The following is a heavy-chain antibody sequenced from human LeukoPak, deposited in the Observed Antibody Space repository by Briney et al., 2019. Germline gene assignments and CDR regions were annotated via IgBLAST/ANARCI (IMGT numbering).Heavy chain of an antibody. D-gene: IGHD4-17*01. V-gene: IGHV3-23*01. J-gene: IGHJ4*02. CDR1: GFTFSGHG. Sequence: GGSLRLSCAASGFTFSGHGMNWVRQAPGKGLEWVSGITGSGATTYYADSVKGRFTISRDNAKNSLYLQMNSLRAEDTALYYCAKSGVGYGDYLPPFDYWGQGTLVTVSS. CDR3: AKSGVGYGDYLPPFDY. CDR2: ITGSGATT.